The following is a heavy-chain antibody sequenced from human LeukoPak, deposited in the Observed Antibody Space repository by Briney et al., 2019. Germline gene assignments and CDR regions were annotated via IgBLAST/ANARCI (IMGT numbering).Heavy chain of an antibody. CDR2: IYPDDSDT. V-gene: IGHV5-51*01. D-gene: IGHD3-22*01. CDR3: ARHSYDSSDFHYMDV. CDR1: GYSFTSYW. J-gene: IGHJ6*03. Sequence: GESLKISCKGSGYSFTSYWIGWVRQMPGKGLEWMGIIYPDDSDTRYSPSFQGQVTISADKSISTAYLQWSTLRASDTASYYCARHSYDSSDFHYMDVWGKGTTVTISS.